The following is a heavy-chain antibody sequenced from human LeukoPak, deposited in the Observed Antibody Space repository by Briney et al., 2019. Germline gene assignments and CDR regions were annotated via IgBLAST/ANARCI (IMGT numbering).Heavy chain of an antibody. CDR3: ARDGPQSSGWYNSDVGDAFDI. Sequence: ASVKVSCKASGYAFTSYAMNWVRQAPGQGLEWMGWINTNTGNPTYAQGFTGRFVFSLDTSVSTAYLQISSLKAEDTAVYYCARDGPQSSGWYNSDVGDAFDIWGQGTMVTVSS. CDR2: INTNTGNP. D-gene: IGHD6-19*01. CDR1: GYAFTSYA. V-gene: IGHV7-4-1*02. J-gene: IGHJ3*02.